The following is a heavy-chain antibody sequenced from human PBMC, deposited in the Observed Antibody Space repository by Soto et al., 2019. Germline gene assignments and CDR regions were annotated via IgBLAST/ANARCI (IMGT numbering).Heavy chain of an antibody. J-gene: IGHJ5*02. CDR1: GGTFSSYA. V-gene: IGHV1-69*13. CDR3: ARDRDCSGGSCYYKSENWFDP. CDR2: IIPIFGTA. Sequence: ASVKVSCKASGGTFSSYAISWVRQAPGPGLAWMGGIIPIFGTANYAQKFQGRVTITADESTSTAYMELSSLRSEDTAVYYCARDRDCSGGSCYYKSENWFDPWGQGTLVTVSS. D-gene: IGHD2-15*01.